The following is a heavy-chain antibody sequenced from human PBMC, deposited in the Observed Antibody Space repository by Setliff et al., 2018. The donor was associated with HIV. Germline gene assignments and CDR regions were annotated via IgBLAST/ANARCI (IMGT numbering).Heavy chain of an antibody. CDR1: GGSFSGYY. J-gene: IGHJ4*02. CDR3: ARGGLGVVGAIDY. D-gene: IGHD2-15*01. Sequence: LSLTCAVYGGSFSGYYWTWIRQPPGRGLEWIGEIIQSGGTNYNRSLKSRVTISVDTSKNQFSLNLSSVTAADTAVYYCARGGLGVVGAIDYWSQGTLVTVSS. V-gene: IGHV4-34*01. CDR2: IIQSGGT.